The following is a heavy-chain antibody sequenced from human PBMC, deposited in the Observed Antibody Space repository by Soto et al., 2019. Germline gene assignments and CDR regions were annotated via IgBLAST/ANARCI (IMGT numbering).Heavy chain of an antibody. Sequence: QVQLVQSGAEVKMPGSSVKVSCTASGGTFTSYTFSWVRQVPGQGLEWMGRIILILRMADFAQKFQGRVTINADESTSTVYMKLSSLRSEDTAVYYCATSYGSGSAHFDYWGQGTLVTVS. CDR2: IILILRMA. J-gene: IGHJ4*02. CDR3: ATSYGSGSAHFDY. D-gene: IGHD3-10*01. CDR1: GGTFTSYT. V-gene: IGHV1-69*02.